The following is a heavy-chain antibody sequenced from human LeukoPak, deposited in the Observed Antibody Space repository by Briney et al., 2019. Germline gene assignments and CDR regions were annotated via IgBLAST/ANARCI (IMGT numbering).Heavy chain of an antibody. CDR1: GFTFSSYA. CDR2: ISGSGGST. J-gene: IGHJ4*02. D-gene: IGHD2-21*02. V-gene: IGHV3-23*01. CDR3: AKDVGYCGGDCYSMDYFDY. Sequence: TGGSLKLSCAASGFTFSSYAMSWVRQAPGKGLEWVSAISGSGGSTYYADSVKGRFTISRDNSKNTLYLQMNSLRAEDTAVYYCAKDVGYCGGDCYSMDYFDYWGQGTLVTVSS.